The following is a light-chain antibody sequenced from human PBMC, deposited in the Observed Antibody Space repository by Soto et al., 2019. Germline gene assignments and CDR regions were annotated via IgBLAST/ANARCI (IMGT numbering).Light chain of an antibody. Sequence: QSALTQSPSASGSPGQSVTISCTGTSSDVGGYNYVSWYQHHPGKAPKVMIYEVSKRPSGVPDRFSVSRSGNTASLTVSGLQAEDEADYYCSSYAGSNSVVFGGGTQLTVL. V-gene: IGLV2-8*01. CDR1: SSDVGGYNY. J-gene: IGLJ2*01. CDR2: EVS. CDR3: SSYAGSNSVV.